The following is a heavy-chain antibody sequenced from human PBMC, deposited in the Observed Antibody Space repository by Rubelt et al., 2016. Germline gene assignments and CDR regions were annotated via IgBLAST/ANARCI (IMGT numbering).Heavy chain of an antibody. CDR1: GGSISSYY. CDR2: INHSGST. J-gene: IGHJ4*02. CDR3: ARHVDGSGSYFGNFDY. Sequence: QVQLQESGPGLVKPSETLSLTCTVSGGSISSYYWSWIRQPPGKGLEWIGEINHSGSTNYNPSLKSRVTISVDTSKNQFSLKLSSVTAADTAVYYCARHVDGSGSYFGNFDYWGQGTLVTVSS. V-gene: IGHV4-59*08. D-gene: IGHD3-10*01.